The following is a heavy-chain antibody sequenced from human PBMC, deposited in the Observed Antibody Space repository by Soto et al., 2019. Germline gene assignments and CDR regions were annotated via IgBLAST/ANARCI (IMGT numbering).Heavy chain of an antibody. V-gene: IGHV3-48*01. Sequence: PGGSLRLSCAASGFTFSSYSMNWVRQAPGKGLEWVSYISSSSSTIYYADSVKGRFTISRDNAKNSLYLQMNSLRAEDTAVYYCARVDAVLLWFGDEHYYGMDVWGQGTTVTVSS. CDR1: GFTFSSYS. J-gene: IGHJ6*02. CDR2: ISSSSSTI. D-gene: IGHD3-10*01. CDR3: ARVDAVLLWFGDEHYYGMDV.